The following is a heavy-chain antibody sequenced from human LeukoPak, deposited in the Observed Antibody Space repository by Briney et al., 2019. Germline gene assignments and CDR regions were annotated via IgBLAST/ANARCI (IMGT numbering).Heavy chain of an antibody. V-gene: IGHV1-8*01. J-gene: IGHJ4*02. Sequence: GASVKVSCKASGYTFISYDINWVRQATGQGLEWMGWMSPNSGNTGHAQKLQGRITMTKSTSISTAYMELSDLESEDTAAYYCARTPPDYGIDYWGQGTLVTVSS. D-gene: IGHD4-17*01. CDR1: GYTFISYD. CDR3: ARTPPDYGIDY. CDR2: MSPNSGNT.